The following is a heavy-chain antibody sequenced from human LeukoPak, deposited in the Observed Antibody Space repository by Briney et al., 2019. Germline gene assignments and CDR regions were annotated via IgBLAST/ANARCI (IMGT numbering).Heavy chain of an antibody. Sequence: GGSLRLSCAASGFTFSDYYMSWIRQAPGKGLEWVSYISSSGSTIYYADSVKGRFTISRDNAKNSLYLQMNSLRAEDTAVYYCARGSYSLLWFGELLSAQPWYFDLWGRGTLVTVSS. V-gene: IGHV3-11*01. CDR3: ARGSYSLLWFGELLSAQPWYFDL. J-gene: IGHJ2*01. CDR1: GFTFSDYY. CDR2: ISSSGSTI. D-gene: IGHD3-10*01.